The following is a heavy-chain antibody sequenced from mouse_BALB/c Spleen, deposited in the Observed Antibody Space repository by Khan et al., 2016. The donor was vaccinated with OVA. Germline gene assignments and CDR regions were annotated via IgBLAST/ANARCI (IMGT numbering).Heavy chain of an antibody. Sequence: QIQLVQSGPELKKPGETVKISCKASGYTFTNYGMNWVKQAPGKGLKWMGWINTYTGEPTYADDFKGRFAFSLETSASTAYLQINNLINEDTATYFCARMNPYWYFDFWGAGTTVTVSS. CDR1: GYTFTNYG. J-gene: IGHJ1*01. V-gene: IGHV9-3-1*01. CDR3: ARMNPYWYFDF. CDR2: INTYTGEP.